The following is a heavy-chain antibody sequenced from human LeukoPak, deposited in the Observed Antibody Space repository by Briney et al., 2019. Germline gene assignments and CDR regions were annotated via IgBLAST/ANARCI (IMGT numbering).Heavy chain of an antibody. Sequence: SETLSLTCAVSGDSISSNNWWSWVRQPPGKGLECIGEIFHSGSTNYNPSLKSRVTISVDTSKNQFSLKLSSVTAADTAVYYCARTLAAGENDFDYWGQGTLVTVSS. J-gene: IGHJ4*02. CDR1: GDSISSNNW. CDR2: IFHSGST. CDR3: ARTLAAGENDFDY. V-gene: IGHV4-4*02. D-gene: IGHD3-16*01.